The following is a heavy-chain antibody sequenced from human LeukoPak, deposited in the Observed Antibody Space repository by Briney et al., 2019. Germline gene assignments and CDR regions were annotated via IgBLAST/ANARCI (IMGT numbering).Heavy chain of an antibody. V-gene: IGHV3-30*18. CDR2: ISYDGSNK. J-gene: IGHJ4*02. D-gene: IGHD3-22*01. Sequence: GGSLRLSCAASGFIFSSFGMHWVRQAPGKGLEWVAVISYDGSNKYYADSVKGRFTISRDNSKNTLYLQMNSLRAEDTAVYYCAKDLAYYYDSSGYYPDYWGQGTLVTVSS. CDR1: GFIFSSFG. CDR3: AKDLAYYYDSSGYYPDY.